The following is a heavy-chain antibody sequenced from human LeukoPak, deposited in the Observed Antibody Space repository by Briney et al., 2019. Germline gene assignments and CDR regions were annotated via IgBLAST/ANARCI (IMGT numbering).Heavy chain of an antibody. CDR2: IKSKTDGGTT. J-gene: IGHJ4*02. V-gene: IGHV3-15*07. CDR1: GFTFSNVW. D-gene: IGHD4-17*01. CDR3: TTGIWVTTIRQQVDY. Sequence: GGFLRLSCAASGFTFSNVWTNRVRQAPGKGLQWVGRIKSKTDGGTTDYAAPVKGRFTISRDDSKNTLYLQMNSLKTEDTAVYYCTTGIWVTTIRQQVDYWGQGTLVTVSS.